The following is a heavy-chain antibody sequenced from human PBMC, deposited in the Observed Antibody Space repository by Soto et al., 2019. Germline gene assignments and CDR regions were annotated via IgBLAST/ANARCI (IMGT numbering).Heavy chain of an antibody. CDR2: INPMADVL. CDR1: GGSFTSYN. CDR3: VEGLRLGELSR. Sequence: SVKVSCKASGGSFTSYNLQWVRQAPGQGLEWMGGINPMADVLHYAQRFQGRVTITADRSTGIGYMELSSLTTEDTAVYYCVEGLRLGELSRWGQGTKVTVSS. D-gene: IGHD3-16*01. V-gene: IGHV1-69*10. J-gene: IGHJ4*02.